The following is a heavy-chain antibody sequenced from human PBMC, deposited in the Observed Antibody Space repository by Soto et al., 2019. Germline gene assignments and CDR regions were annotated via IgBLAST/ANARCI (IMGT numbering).Heavy chain of an antibody. J-gene: IGHJ6*02. Sequence: ASVKVSCKASGYTFTSYGISWVRQAPGQGLERMGWISAYNGNTNYAQKLQGRVTMTTDTSTSTAYMELRSLRSDDTAVYYCASWRGGSFYDYVSGSYGSLNGMDVWGQGTTVTVSS. CDR1: GYTFTSYG. D-gene: IGHD3-16*01. CDR2: ISAYNGNT. CDR3: ASWRGGSFYDYVSGSYGSLNGMDV. V-gene: IGHV1-18*04.